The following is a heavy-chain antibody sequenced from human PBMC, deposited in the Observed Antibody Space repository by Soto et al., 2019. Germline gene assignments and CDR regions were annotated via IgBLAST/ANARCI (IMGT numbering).Heavy chain of an antibody. Sequence: SETLSLTCTVSGGSISSSSYYWGWIRQPPGKGLVWIGSISYTGSTYYNPSIKGGVTISVDTSKNQFSLKLSSVTAADTAVYYCARQVGTTYYYYYGMDVWGQGTTVTVSS. J-gene: IGHJ6*02. CDR2: ISYTGST. CDR1: GGSISSSSYY. CDR3: ARQVGTTYYYYYGMDV. D-gene: IGHD1-26*01. V-gene: IGHV4-39*01.